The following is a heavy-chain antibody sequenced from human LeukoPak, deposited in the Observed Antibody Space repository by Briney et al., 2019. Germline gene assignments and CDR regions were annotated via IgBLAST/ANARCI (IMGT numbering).Heavy chain of an antibody. CDR2: IKQDGSEK. V-gene: IGHV3-7*01. CDR1: GFTFSSYW. CDR3: ARERDLEWLLYDY. D-gene: IGHD3-3*01. J-gene: IGHJ4*02. Sequence: GGSLRLSCAASGFTFSSYWMSWVRQAPGKGLEWVANIKQDGSEKYYVDSVKGRFTISRDNAKNSLYLQMNSQRAEDTAVYYCARERDLEWLLYDYWGQGTLVTVSS.